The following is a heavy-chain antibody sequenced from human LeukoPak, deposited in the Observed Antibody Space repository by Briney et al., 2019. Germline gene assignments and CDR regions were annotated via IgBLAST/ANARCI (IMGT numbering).Heavy chain of an antibody. CDR1: GFTFGSYG. Sequence: GGSLRLSCAASGFTFGSYGMHWVRQAPGKGPERVTYIYYDGSNTYYADSVKGRFTISRDNSKNTLSLQMSSLTAEDTAVYYCARLGIVDYYDSSGSRSDAFDIWGQGTMVTVSS. CDR2: IYYDGSNT. J-gene: IGHJ3*02. D-gene: IGHD3-22*01. CDR3: ARLGIVDYYDSSGSRSDAFDI. V-gene: IGHV3-30*19.